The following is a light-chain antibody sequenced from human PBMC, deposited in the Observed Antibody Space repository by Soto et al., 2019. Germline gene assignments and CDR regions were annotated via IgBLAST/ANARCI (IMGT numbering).Light chain of an antibody. J-gene: IGLJ3*02. CDR1: SSNIGTGYD. V-gene: IGLV1-40*01. Sequence: QSVLTQPPSVSGAPGQGVTISCTGSSSNIGTGYDVNWYQHLPGTAPKLLISGNSNRPYGVPDRFSGSKSGTSASLAITGLQTEDEADYYCQSYDSSLSGGVFGGGTKVTVL. CDR3: QSYDSSLSGGV. CDR2: GNS.